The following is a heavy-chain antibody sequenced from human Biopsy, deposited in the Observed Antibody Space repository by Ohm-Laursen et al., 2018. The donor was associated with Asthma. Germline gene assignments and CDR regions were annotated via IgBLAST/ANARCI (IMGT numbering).Heavy chain of an antibody. D-gene: IGHD5-18*01. J-gene: IGHJ4*02. CDR3: ARNLPGYTYGPFED. Sequence: SQTLSLTCTVSGASITTSPSYWSWLRLLPGKGLEWIGCIYYSGETFFNPSLKNPLFMSLDSSKNQFSLKMTSVTVADPAVYFCARNLPGYTYGPFEDWGQGTLVTVSS. V-gene: IGHV4-31*01. CDR1: GASITTSPSY. CDR2: IYYSGET.